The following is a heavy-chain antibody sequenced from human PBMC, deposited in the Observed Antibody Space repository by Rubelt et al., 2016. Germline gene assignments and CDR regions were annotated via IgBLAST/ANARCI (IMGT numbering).Heavy chain of an antibody. V-gene: IGHV3-9*01. D-gene: IGHD6-13*01. Sequence: EVQLVESGGGLVQPGRSLRLSCAASGFTFDDYAMHWVRQAPGKGLEWVSGISWNSGSIGYADSGKGRLPISRDNAKNTLHLTMNSLRAEDTAVYYCARETRAGMWGQGTLVTVSS. CDR2: ISWNSGSI. CDR1: GFTFDDYA. CDR3: ARETRAGM. J-gene: IGHJ4*02.